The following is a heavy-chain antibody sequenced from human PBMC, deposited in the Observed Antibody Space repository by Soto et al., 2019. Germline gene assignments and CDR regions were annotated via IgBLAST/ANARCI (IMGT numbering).Heavy chain of an antibody. CDR1: GFTFSSYW. D-gene: IGHD6-19*01. CDR2: INSDGSST. V-gene: IGHV3-74*01. J-gene: IGHJ4*02. CDR3: GRDRAVAGKRVRGIDY. Sequence: LRLSCAASGFTFSSYWMHWVRQAPGKGLVWVSRINSDGSSTSYADSVKGRFTISRDNAKNTLYLQMNSLRAEDTAVYYCGRDRAVAGKRVRGIDYWGQGTLVTVSS.